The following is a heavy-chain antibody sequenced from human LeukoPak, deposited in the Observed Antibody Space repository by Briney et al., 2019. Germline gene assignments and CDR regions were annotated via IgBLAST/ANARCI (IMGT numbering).Heavy chain of an antibody. CDR3: AKDRGGTGNAYYFDS. CDR2: ITGTGAGYST. Sequence: GGSLRLSCAASGFTFSTYAMSWVRQAPGKGLEGVSAITGTGAGYSTYYADSVKGRFTISTDNSKNTQYLQMNSLGAEDTAVYYCAKDRGGTGNAYYFDSWGQGTLVTVSS. CDR1: GFTFSTYA. J-gene: IGHJ4*02. V-gene: IGHV3-23*01. D-gene: IGHD7-27*01.